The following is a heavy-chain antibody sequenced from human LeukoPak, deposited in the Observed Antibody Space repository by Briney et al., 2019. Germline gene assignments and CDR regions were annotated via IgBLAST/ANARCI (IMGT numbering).Heavy chain of an antibody. J-gene: IGHJ4*02. CDR1: GFTFSSDV. V-gene: IGHV3-30-3*01. CDR2: ISYDGSNK. Sequence: PGGSLRLCCAASGFTFSSDVMHWVRQAPGKGMEWVAVISYDGSNKYYADSVKGRFTISRDNSENTLYLQMNSLRAEDTAVYYCARGRFAVGDGFDHWGQGTLVTVSS. CDR3: ARGRFAVGDGFDH. D-gene: IGHD2-2*01.